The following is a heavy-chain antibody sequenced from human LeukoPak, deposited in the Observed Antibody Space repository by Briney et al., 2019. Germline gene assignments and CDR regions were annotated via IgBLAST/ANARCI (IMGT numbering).Heavy chain of an antibody. J-gene: IGHJ4*02. V-gene: IGHV1-46*01. CDR3: ARMDMDIAMVTNYLDH. CDR1: GYTFTSHY. CDR2: IHPSGSST. Sequence: ASVKISCRASGYTFTSHYMHWVRQAPGQGLEWMGVIHPSGSSTNYAQKFQGRVTMTKDTSTSTVYIELNSLRSEDTAVYYCARMDMDIAMVTNYLDHWGQGTLVTVSS. D-gene: IGHD5-18*01.